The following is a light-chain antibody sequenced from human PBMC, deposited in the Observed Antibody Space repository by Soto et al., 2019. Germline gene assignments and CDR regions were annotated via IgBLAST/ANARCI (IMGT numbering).Light chain of an antibody. Sequence: QSVLTQPPSASGSPGQSVTISCTGTSSDVGGYNYVSWYQQHPGKAPKLMIYEASKRPSGVPDRFSGPKSGNTASLTVSGLQAEDEADYYCSSYAGSNNYVFGTGTKVTVL. V-gene: IGLV2-8*01. CDR3: SSYAGSNNYV. CDR2: EAS. J-gene: IGLJ1*01. CDR1: SSDVGGYNY.